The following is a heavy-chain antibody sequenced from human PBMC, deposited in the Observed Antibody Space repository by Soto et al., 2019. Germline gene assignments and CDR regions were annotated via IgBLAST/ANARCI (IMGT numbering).Heavy chain of an antibody. CDR1: GGSISSRSYY. D-gene: IGHD2-2*01. J-gene: IGHJ4*02. V-gene: IGHV4-39*01. CDR2: IYYSGNT. Sequence: SETLSLTCTVSGGSISSRSYYWGWIRQPPGKGLEWIGSIYYSGNTYYNPSLKSRVIISVDTSKNQFSLKLNSVSAADTAVYYCARHDITGHCSTTSCPFDYWGQRTLVTVSS. CDR3: ARHDITGHCSTTSCPFDY.